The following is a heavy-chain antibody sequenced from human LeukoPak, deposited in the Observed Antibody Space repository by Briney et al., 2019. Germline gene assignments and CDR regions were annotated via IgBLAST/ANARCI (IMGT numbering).Heavy chain of an antibody. D-gene: IGHD2-15*01. CDR1: GGSISSYF. V-gene: IGHV4-4*07. CDR3: AREDPLVAARGLDY. CDR2: IYTSGTT. Sequence: PSETLSLTCTVSGGSISSYFWSWIRQPAGEGLGWVGRIYTSGTTNYNTTLKSRLTMSVDTSKNQFSLRLSSVTAADTAVYYCAREDPLVAARGLDYWGQGTLVTVSS. J-gene: IGHJ4*02.